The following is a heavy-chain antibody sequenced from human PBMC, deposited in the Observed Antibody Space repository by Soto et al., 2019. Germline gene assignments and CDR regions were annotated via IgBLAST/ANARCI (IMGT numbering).Heavy chain of an antibody. CDR1: GGSISSSSYY. CDR2: IYYSGST. Sequence: SETLSLTCTVSGGSISSSSYYWGWIRQPPGKGLEWIGSIYYSGSTYYNPSLKSRVTISVDTSKNQFSLKLSSVTAADTAVYYCARQGSGGYFGGYYYYYGMDVWGQGTTVTVSS. D-gene: IGHD1-26*01. CDR3: ARQGSGGYFGGYYYYYGMDV. J-gene: IGHJ6*02. V-gene: IGHV4-39*01.